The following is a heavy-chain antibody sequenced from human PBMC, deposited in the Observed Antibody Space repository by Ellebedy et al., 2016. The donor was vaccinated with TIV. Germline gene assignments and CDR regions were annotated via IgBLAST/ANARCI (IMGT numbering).Heavy chain of an antibody. CDR2: ITPKSEGGTG. CDR1: GLTVTDAY. J-gene: IGHJ3*01. CDR3: TPHWGFNF. Sequence: GESLKISXVASGLTVTDAYMYWVRQAPGKGLEWIGRITPKSEGGTGDYAAPVRGRSTVSRDESLNTLYLEMKSLKIEDTGTYYCTPHWGFNFWGQGTVVTVSS. V-gene: IGHV3-15*01. D-gene: IGHD3-16*01.